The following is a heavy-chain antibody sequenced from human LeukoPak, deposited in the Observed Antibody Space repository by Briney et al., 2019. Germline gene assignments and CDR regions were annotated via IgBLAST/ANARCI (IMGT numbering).Heavy chain of an antibody. J-gene: IGHJ5*02. V-gene: IGHV3-21*01. Sequence: GGSLRLSCAASGFTFSSYSMNWVRQAPGKGLEWVSSISSSSSYIYYADSVKGRFTISRDNAKNSLYPQMNSLRAEDTAVYYCARGLPQWLVPGWFDPWGQGTLVTVSS. CDR1: GFTFSSYS. D-gene: IGHD6-19*01. CDR2: ISSSSSYI. CDR3: ARGLPQWLVPGWFDP.